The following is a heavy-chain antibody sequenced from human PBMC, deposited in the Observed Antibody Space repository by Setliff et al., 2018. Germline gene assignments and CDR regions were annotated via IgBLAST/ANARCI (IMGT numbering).Heavy chain of an antibody. J-gene: IGHJ4*02. D-gene: IGHD1-1*01. CDR1: GGSISSSSHY. CDR2: IYYTGST. Sequence: SETLSLTCTVSGGSISSSSHYWGWMRQPPGKGLEWNGSIYYTGSTYYNPSLKSRVTMSVDTSKRQLSLKLGSATAADTAVYYCARDMGQPSYFEPWGLGTLVTVSP. V-gene: IGHV4-39*07. CDR3: ARDMGQPSYFEP.